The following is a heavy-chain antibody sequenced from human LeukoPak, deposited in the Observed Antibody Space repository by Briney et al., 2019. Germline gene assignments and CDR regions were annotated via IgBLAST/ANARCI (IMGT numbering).Heavy chain of an antibody. CDR2: ISAYNGNT. V-gene: IGHV1-18*01. Sequence: GASVKVSCKASGYTFTSYGISWVRQAPGQGLEWMGWISAYNGNTNYAQKLQGRVTMTTDTSTSTAYMELSRLRSDDTAVYYCARDSSSWPTANWFDPWGQGTLVTVSS. CDR3: ARDSSSWPTANWFDP. J-gene: IGHJ5*02. CDR1: GYTFTSYG. D-gene: IGHD6-13*01.